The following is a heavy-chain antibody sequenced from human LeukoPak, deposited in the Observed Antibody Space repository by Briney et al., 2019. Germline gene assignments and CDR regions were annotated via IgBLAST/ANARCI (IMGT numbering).Heavy chain of an antibody. CDR3: ANLGTVTTPGGN. CDR2: INPSGGST. D-gene: IGHD4-17*01. J-gene: IGHJ4*02. CDR1: GYTFTSHF. V-gene: IGHV1-46*01. Sequence: ASVKVSCKASGYTFTSHFMHWVRQAPGQGLEWMGIINPSGGSTSYAQKFQGRVTMTRDTSTSTVYMELSSLRSEDTAVYYCANLGTVTTPGGNWGQGTLVTVSS.